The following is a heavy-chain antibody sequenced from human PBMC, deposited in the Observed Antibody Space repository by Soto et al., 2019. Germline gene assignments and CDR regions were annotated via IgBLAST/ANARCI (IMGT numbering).Heavy chain of an antibody. CDR2: TRDKANDYTT. Sequence: EVQLVESGGGLVQPGGSLRLSCAASGFTFSDHYMDWVRQAPGEGLEWVGRTRDKANDYTTEYAASVKGRFTISRDDSKNSLYLQMNSLKTEDTAVYFCTRGNSEGRRRAFDVWGQGTMVTVSS. CDR1: GFTFSDHY. V-gene: IGHV3-72*01. J-gene: IGHJ3*01. CDR3: TRGNSEGRRRAFDV. D-gene: IGHD3-10*01.